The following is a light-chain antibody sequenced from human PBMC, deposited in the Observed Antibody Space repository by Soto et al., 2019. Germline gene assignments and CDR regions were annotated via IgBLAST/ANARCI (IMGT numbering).Light chain of an antibody. CDR1: QSVSSSY. J-gene: IGKJ2*01. Sequence: EIVLTQSPGTLSLSPGERATLSCRASQSVSSSYLAWYQPKPGQAPRLLIYGASSRATGIPDRFSGSGSGTDFTLTISRLEPEDFAVYYCQQYGSFPYTFGQGTKLEIK. V-gene: IGKV3-20*01. CDR3: QQYGSFPYT. CDR2: GAS.